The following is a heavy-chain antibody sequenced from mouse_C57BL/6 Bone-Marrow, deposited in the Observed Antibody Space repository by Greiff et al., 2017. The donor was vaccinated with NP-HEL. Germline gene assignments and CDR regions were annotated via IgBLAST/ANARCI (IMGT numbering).Heavy chain of an antibody. CDR1: GYTFTSYG. CDR2: IYPRSGNT. CDR3: ARGLLYLFAY. Sequence: QVQLKQSGAELARSGASVKLSCKASGYTFTSYGISWVKQRTGQGLEWIGEIYPRSGNTYYNEKFKGKATLTADKSSSTAYMELRSLTSEDSAVYFCARGLLYLFAYWGQGTLVTVSA. D-gene: IGHD1-1*02. V-gene: IGHV1-81*01. J-gene: IGHJ3*01.